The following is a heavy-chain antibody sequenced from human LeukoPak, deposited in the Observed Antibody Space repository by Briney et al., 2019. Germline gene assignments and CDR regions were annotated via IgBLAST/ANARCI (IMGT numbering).Heavy chain of an antibody. Sequence: ASVKVSCKASGYTFTNNAMNWVRQAPGQGLEWRGWINTNTGNPTYAQGFTGRFVFSLDTSVSTAYLQISSLKAEDTAVYYCARDSVGFGELFNFDYWGQGTLVTVSS. V-gene: IGHV7-4-1*02. CDR3: ARDSVGFGELFNFDY. D-gene: IGHD3-10*01. CDR2: INTNTGNP. J-gene: IGHJ4*02. CDR1: GYTFTNNA.